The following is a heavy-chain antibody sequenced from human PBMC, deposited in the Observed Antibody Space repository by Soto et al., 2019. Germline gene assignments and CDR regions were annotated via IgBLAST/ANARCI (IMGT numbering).Heavy chain of an antibody. V-gene: IGHV3-21*01. CDR1: GFTFSSYS. CDR3: ARGEELGYSGYVPDY. J-gene: IGHJ4*02. D-gene: IGHD5-12*01. Sequence: GGSLRLSCAASGFTFSSYSMNWVRQAPGKGLEWVSSISGSSSYIYYADSVKGRFTISRDNAKNSLYLQMNSLRAEDTAVYYCARGEELGYSGYVPDYWGQGTLVTVSS. CDR2: ISGSSSYI.